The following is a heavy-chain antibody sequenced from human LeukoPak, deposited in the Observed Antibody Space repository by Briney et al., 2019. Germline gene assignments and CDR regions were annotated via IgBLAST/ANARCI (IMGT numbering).Heavy chain of an antibody. V-gene: IGHV1-46*01. J-gene: IGHJ4*02. D-gene: IGHD3-16*02. CDR2: INPSGGST. Sequence: ASVKVSCKASGYTFTSYYMNWVRQAPGQGLEWMGIINPSGGSTSSAQKFQGRVTMTRDTSTSTVYMELSSLRSEDTAVYYCARGGLRLGELSLGYYFDYWGQGTLVTVSS. CDR1: GYTFTSYY. CDR3: ARGGLRLGELSLGYYFDY.